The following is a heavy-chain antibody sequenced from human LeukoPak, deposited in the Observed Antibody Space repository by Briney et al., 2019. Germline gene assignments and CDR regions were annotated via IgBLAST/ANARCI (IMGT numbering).Heavy chain of an antibody. D-gene: IGHD1-26*01. Sequence: PSETVSLTCSVSGGSISSYYWSWIRQPPGKGLEWIGYIYSSGSTNSNPSLKSRVTISVDTSKSQFSLKMTSVTAADTAVYYCARQGSGGRAFDIWGQGTMVTVSS. V-gene: IGHV4-59*08. J-gene: IGHJ3*02. CDR2: IYSSGST. CDR3: ARQGSGGRAFDI. CDR1: GGSISSYY.